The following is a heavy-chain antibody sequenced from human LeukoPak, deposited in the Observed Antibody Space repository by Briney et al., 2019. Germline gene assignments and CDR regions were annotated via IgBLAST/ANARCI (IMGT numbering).Heavy chain of an antibody. V-gene: IGHV3-23*01. Sequence: GGSLRLSCAVSGFTFSGYAVSWVRQAPEKGLERVSAISGSGGSTYYADSVKGLFTISKDNSKTALYLQMSSLRAEDTAVYYCAKDRSYSYGEFDYWGQGALVTVSS. CDR2: ISGSGGST. D-gene: IGHD5-18*01. CDR3: AKDRSYSYGEFDY. J-gene: IGHJ4*02. CDR1: GFTFSGYA.